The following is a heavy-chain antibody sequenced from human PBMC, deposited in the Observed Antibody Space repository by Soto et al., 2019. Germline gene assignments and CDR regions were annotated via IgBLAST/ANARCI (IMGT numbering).Heavy chain of an antibody. CDR2: IKSKTDGGTT. V-gene: IGHV3-15*07. Sequence: PGGSLRLSCAASGFTFSNAWMNWVRQAPGKGLEWVGRIKSKTDGGTTDYAAPVKGRFTISRDDSKNTLYLQMNSLKTEDTAVYYCARDLKKYCSSSGIMDVWGQGTTVTVSS. D-gene: IGHD6-6*01. J-gene: IGHJ6*02. CDR1: GFTFSNAW. CDR3: ARDLKKYCSSSGIMDV.